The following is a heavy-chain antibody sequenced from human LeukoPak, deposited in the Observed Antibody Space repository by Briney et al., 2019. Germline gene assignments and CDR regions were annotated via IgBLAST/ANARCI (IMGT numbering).Heavy chain of an antibody. V-gene: IGHV3-30-3*01. CDR2: ISYDGSNK. Sequence: SGGSLRLSCAASGFTFSSYAMHWVRQAPGKGLEWVAVISYDGSNKYYADSVKGRFTISRDNSKNTLYLQMNSLRGEDTAVYYCARDEYSSSWPDYWGQGTLVTVSS. CDR1: GFTFSSYA. CDR3: ARDEYSSSWPDY. J-gene: IGHJ4*02. D-gene: IGHD6-13*01.